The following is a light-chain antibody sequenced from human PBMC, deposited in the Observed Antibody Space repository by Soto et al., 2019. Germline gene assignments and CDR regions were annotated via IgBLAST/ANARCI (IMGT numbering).Light chain of an antibody. CDR3: QQYVSSQT. V-gene: IGKV3D-15*01. CDR1: QSVGSD. J-gene: IGKJ1*01. CDR2: GAS. Sequence: EEGVSQSVATVSVSPGERATLSCRASQSVGSDLAWHQQKPGQAPRLLIYGASTRATDIPARFSGSGSGTEFTLTISSLQPDDFAVYYWQQYVSSQTFCQGTKVDIK.